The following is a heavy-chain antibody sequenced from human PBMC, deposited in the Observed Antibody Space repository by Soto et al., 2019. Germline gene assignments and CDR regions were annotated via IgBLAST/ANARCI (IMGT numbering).Heavy chain of an antibody. D-gene: IGHD3-22*01. CDR3: ARVDDSSGSSVVYY. Sequence: SETLSLTCTVSGGSINNHSWSWIRQPPGKGLEWIGYIYHSGSTYYNPSLKSRVTISVDRSKNQFSLKLSSVTAADTAVYYCARVDDSSGSSVVYYWGQGTLVTVSS. CDR1: GGSINNHS. V-gene: IGHV4-30-2*01. CDR2: IYHSGST. J-gene: IGHJ4*02.